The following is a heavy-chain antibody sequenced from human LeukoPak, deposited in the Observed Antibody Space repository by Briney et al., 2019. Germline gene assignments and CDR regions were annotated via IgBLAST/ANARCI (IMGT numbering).Heavy chain of an antibody. D-gene: IGHD3-9*01. CDR1: GFTVSSNY. V-gene: IGHV3-53*01. CDR2: IYNGGST. J-gene: IGHJ3*02. CDR3: ARVIVTGYYDAFDI. Sequence: GGSLRLSCAASGFTVSSNYMSWVRQAPGKGLEWVSVIYNGGSTHYADSVKGRFTFSRDNSTNTLYIQMNSLRAEDTAVYYCARVIVTGYYDAFDIWGQGTMVTVSS.